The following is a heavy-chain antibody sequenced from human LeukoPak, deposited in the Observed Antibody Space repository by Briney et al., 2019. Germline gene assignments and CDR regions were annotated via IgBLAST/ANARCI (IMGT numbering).Heavy chain of an antibody. Sequence: SDSLSLACTVSGGSIRSSSYYGGWIRQPPGKGLEWIGSIYYSGRTYYNPSLKSRVTISVDTSKNQFSLKLSSVTAADTAVYYCARLGITMVRGVNWGQGTLVTVSP. J-gene: IGHJ4*02. D-gene: IGHD3-10*01. CDR2: IYYSGRT. CDR1: GGSIRSSSYY. CDR3: ARLGITMVRGVN. V-gene: IGHV4-39*01.